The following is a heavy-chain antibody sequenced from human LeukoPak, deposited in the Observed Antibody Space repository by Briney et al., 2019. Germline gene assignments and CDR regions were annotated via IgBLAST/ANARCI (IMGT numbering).Heavy chain of an antibody. CDR1: GFTLSTNA. J-gene: IGHJ4*02. CDR2: ISGSGAST. D-gene: IGHD1-26*01. V-gene: IGHV3-23*01. Sequence: HPGGSLRLSCLTSGFTLSTNAMNWVRQAPGKGLEWISGISGSGASTYYADSVKGRFTISRDDSRNTLHLQMNSLRGDDTAVYYCAKDVGKWESLHFFDYWGQGTLVTVSS. CDR3: AKDVGKWESLHFFDY.